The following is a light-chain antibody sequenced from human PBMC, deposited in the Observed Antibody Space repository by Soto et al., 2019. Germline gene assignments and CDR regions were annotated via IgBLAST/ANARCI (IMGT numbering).Light chain of an antibody. CDR3: QQYSSSPLT. CDR2: DAS. J-gene: IGKJ4*01. V-gene: IGKV3-20*01. CDR1: QSVSNNY. Sequence: ETVLTQSPGTLSLSPGERAALSCRASQSVSNNYLAWYQQKPGQAPRLLIFDASGRATGIPDRFSGGGSGTDFTLTISRLEPEDFAVYYCQQYSSSPLTFGGGTKVEI.